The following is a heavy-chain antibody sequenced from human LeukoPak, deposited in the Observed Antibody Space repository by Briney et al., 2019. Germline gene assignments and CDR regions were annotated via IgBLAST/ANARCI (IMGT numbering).Heavy chain of an antibody. CDR1: GFTFSTYW. Sequence: GGSLRLSCAASGFTFSTYWMSWVRQAPGKGLEWVANIKQDGSEKYYLDSVKGRFTISRDNAKNSLYLQMNSLRAEDTAVYFCTREAAAGIDYWGQGTLVTVSS. J-gene: IGHJ4*02. D-gene: IGHD6-13*01. CDR2: IKQDGSEK. V-gene: IGHV3-7*01. CDR3: TREAAAGIDY.